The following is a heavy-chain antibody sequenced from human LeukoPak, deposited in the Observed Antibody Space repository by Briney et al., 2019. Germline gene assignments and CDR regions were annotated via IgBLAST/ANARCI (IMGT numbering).Heavy chain of an antibody. CDR1: GGSFSGYY. V-gene: IGHV4-34*01. CDR3: ARRLGSYQYFDF. CDR2: INHRGGT. D-gene: IGHD3-10*01. Sequence: SETLSLTCAVYGGSFSGYYWSWIRQPPGKGLEWIGEINHRGGTNYNPSLKSRVTISVDTSKNQFSLKLSSVTAEDTAVYYCARRLGSYQYFDFWGQGTLVTVPS. J-gene: IGHJ4*02.